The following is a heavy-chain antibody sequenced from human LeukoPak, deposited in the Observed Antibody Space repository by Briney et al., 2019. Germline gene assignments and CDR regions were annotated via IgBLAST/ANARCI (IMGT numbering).Heavy chain of an antibody. V-gene: IGHV3-23*01. J-gene: IGHJ4*02. CDR2: ISSNAGST. Sequence: GGLRLASAAPGFTFSSLAMSWVGPAPREGVEWGSTISSNAGSTYYADSVKGRFTVSRDNSKNTLYLQMNSLRAEDTAVYYCARKFGGYCSGTSCQINFDYWGQGTLVTVSS. CDR3: ARKFGGYCSGTSCQINFDY. D-gene: IGHD2-2*01. CDR1: GFTFSSLA.